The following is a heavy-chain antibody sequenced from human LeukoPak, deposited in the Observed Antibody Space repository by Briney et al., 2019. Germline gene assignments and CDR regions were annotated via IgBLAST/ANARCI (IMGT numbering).Heavy chain of an antibody. Sequence: RAGGSLRLSCAASGFTFNSYAMSWVRQAPGKGLEWVSAISGSGGITYYADSVKGRFTISRDNSKNTLSLQMNSLRAEDTAVYYCAKGVLAVRLESWDQGTLVTVSS. CDR3: AKGVLAVRLES. CDR1: GFTFNSYA. D-gene: IGHD1-1*01. J-gene: IGHJ4*02. V-gene: IGHV3-23*01. CDR2: ISGSGGIT.